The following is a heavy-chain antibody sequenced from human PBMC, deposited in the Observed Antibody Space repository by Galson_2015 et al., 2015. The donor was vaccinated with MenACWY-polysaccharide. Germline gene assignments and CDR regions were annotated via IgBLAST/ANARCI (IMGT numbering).Heavy chain of an antibody. Sequence: FTFSSYGMSWVRQAPGKGLEWVAVISFDGSNKYYADSVKGRFTISRDSSKNTLYLQMNSLKTEDTAVYYCAKDWGVRFASGSSYFDYWGQGTLVTVSS. CDR3: AKDWGVRFASGSSYFDY. D-gene: IGHD3-10*01. V-gene: IGHV3-30*18. CDR1: FTFSSYG. J-gene: IGHJ4*02. CDR2: ISFDGSNK.